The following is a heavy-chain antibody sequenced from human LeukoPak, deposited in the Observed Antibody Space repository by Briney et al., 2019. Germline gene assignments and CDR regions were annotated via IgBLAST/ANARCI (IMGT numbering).Heavy chain of an antibody. CDR1: GYTFIGYY. CDR2: INPNSGGT. Sequence: ASVKVSCKASGYTFIGYYMHWVRQARGQGLEWMGWINPNSGGTNYAQKFQGRVTMTRDTSISTAYMELSRLRSDDTAVYYCAMGGSDLVPFDYWGQGTLVTVSS. D-gene: IGHD3-10*01. V-gene: IGHV1-2*02. J-gene: IGHJ4*02. CDR3: AMGGSDLVPFDY.